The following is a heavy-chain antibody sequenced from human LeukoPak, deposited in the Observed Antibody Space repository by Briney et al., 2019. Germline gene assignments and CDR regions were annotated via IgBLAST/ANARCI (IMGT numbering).Heavy chain of an antibody. CDR2: IYYSGST. D-gene: IGHD1-7*01. V-gene: IGHV4-59*01. CDR3: AREAITGTTKYYYYGMDV. J-gene: IGHJ6*02. CDR1: GGSISSYY. Sequence: SETLSLTCTVSGGSISSYYWSWIRQPPGKGLEWIGYIYYSGSTNYNPSLKSRVTISVDTPKNQFSLKLSSVTAADTAVYYCAREAITGTTKYYYYGMDVWGQGTTVTVSS.